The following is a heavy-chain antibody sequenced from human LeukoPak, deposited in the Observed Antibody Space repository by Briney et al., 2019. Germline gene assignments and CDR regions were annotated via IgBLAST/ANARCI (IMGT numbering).Heavy chain of an antibody. CDR1: GGSISSDY. V-gene: IGHV4-59*01. Sequence: SESLSLTCTVSGGSISSDYWSWIRQPPGKGLEWSGYIYYSGRTYYNPSLKSRITISVDTSKNKFSLKLSSVTAADTAVYYCARGFYSPHYWGQGTLVSVSS. CDR2: IYYSGRT. D-gene: IGHD4-11*01. CDR3: ARGFYSPHY. J-gene: IGHJ4*02.